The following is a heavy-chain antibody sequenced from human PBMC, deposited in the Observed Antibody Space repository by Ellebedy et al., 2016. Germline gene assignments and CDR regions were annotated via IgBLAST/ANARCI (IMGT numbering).Heavy chain of an antibody. V-gene: IGHV3-33*06. J-gene: IGHJ3*02. CDR3: AKDQLGEEYQLPSDAFDI. CDR2: IWYDGSNK. CDR1: GFTFSSYG. D-gene: IGHD2-2*01. Sequence: GGSLRLXXAASGFTFSSYGMHWVRQFPGKGLEWVAVIWYDGSNKYYADSVKGRFTISRDNSKNTLYLQMNSLRAEDTAVYYCAKDQLGEEYQLPSDAFDIWGQGTMVTVSS.